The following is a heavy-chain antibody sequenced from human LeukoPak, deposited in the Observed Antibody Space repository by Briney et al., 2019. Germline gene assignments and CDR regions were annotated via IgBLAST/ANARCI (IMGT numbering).Heavy chain of an antibody. CDR3: AKVPRPGSSWYVIDY. J-gene: IGHJ4*02. CDR1: GFTFSSYG. Sequence: PGRSLRLSCAASGFTFSSYGMHWVRQAPGKGLEWVAVISYDGSNKYYADSVKGRFTISRDNSKNTLYLQMNSLRAEDTAVYYCAKVPRPGSSWYVIDYWGQGTLVTVSS. CDR2: ISYDGSNK. D-gene: IGHD6-13*01. V-gene: IGHV3-30*18.